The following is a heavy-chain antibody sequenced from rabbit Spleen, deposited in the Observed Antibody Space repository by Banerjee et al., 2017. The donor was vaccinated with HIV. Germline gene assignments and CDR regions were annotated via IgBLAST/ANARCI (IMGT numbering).Heavy chain of an antibody. V-gene: IGHV1S45*01. Sequence: EESGGDLVKPEGSLTLTCTASGFSFSSSYWICWVRQAPGKGLEWIACIYAGSSGSTYYASWAKGRFTCSKTSSTTVTLQMTSLTVADTATYFCARDTGSSFSSYGMDLWGPGTLVTVS. D-gene: IGHD8-1*01. CDR1: GFSFSSSYW. J-gene: IGHJ6*01. CDR3: ARDTGSSFSSYGMDL. CDR2: IYAGSSGST.